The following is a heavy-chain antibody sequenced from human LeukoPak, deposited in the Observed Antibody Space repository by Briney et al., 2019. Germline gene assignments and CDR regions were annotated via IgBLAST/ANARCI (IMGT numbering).Heavy chain of an antibody. CDR1: GFSVINTY. J-gene: IGHJ4*02. Sequence: GGSLRLSCAASGFSVINTYVNWVRQAPGKGLEWVSVIDDSGATSFVDAVKGRFTTSRDNSKNTVSLHMNNLRAEDTAVYYCVSGYGDYNFDFWGQGTLVTVSS. D-gene: IGHD4-17*01. V-gene: IGHV3-53*01. CDR3: VSGYGDYNFDF. CDR2: IDDSGAT.